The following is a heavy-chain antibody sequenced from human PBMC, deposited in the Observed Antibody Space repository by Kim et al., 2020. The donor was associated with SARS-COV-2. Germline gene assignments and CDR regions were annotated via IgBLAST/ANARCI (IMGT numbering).Heavy chain of an antibody. Sequence: SETLSLTCAVYGGSFSGYSWTWIRQPPGKGLEWIGQIDHSGSTKYNSSLQSRTSILIDTSKNQFSLRLRSVTAADTAVYYCARGSGGVVPAPVLGLGPYYEYYIMDAWGRGTTVTVSS. J-gene: IGHJ6*02. V-gene: IGHV4-34*01. CDR1: GGSFSGYS. CDR2: IDHSGST. CDR3: ARGSGGVVPAPVLGLGPYYEYYIMDA. D-gene: IGHD3-22*01.